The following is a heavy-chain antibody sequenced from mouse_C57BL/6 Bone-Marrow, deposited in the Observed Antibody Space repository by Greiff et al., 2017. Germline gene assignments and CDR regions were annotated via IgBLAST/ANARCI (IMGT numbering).Heavy chain of an antibody. CDR1: GFNIKDDY. CDR2: IDPENGDT. V-gene: IGHV14-4*01. J-gene: IGHJ3*01. CDR3: TIYYYGSWFAY. Sequence: VQLQQSGAELVRPGASVKLSCTASGFNIKDDYMHWVKQRPEQGLEWIGWIDPENGDTEYASKFQGKATITADTSANTAYLQLSSLTSEDTAVYYSTIYYYGSWFAYWGQGTLVTVSA. D-gene: IGHD1-1*01.